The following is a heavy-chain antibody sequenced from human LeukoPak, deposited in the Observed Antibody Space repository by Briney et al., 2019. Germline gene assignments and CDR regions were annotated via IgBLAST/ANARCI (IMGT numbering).Heavy chain of an antibody. CDR3: ARSIGSYYTMDV. J-gene: IGHJ6*02. V-gene: IGHV3-11*01. Sequence: GGSLRLSCVACGFTFSDYYMNWIRQAPGRGREWVSYISGSGSDFYYADSVKGRFTISRDNAKNSLYLQMNSLRAEDTAVYYCARSIGSYYTMDVWGQGTTVTVSS. D-gene: IGHD3-22*01. CDR1: GFTFSDYY. CDR2: ISGSGSDF.